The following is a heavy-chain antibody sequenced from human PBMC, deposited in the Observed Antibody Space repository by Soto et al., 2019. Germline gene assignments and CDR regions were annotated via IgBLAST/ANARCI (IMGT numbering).Heavy chain of an antibody. CDR1: GFTVSSNY. CDR3: ARFDQAYYFDY. CDR2: IYSGGST. J-gene: IGHJ4*02. D-gene: IGHD3-9*01. Sequence: GGSLRLSCAASGFTVSSNYMSWVRQAPGKGLEWVSVIYSGGSTYYADSVKGRFTISRDNSKNTLYLQMNSLRAEDTAVYYCARFDQAYYFDYWGQGTLVTVSS. V-gene: IGHV3-53*01.